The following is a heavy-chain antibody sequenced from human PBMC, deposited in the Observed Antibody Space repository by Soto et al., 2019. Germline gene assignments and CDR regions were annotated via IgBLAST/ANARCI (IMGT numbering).Heavy chain of an antibody. D-gene: IGHD2-15*01. Sequence: EVQLVESGGGLVQPGGSLRLSCTASGFIVSDTYMNWVRQAPGKGLEWVSVISNRGDTHYADSVRGRFSLSRDIADNTMHINMIYLRVEGMAGEDCAGEAGYYRGSSCTTTGGAFDTWGEGKMGSVSP. CDR3: AGEAGYYRGSSCTTTGGAFDT. CDR1: GFIVSDTY. V-gene: IGHV3-66*01. CDR2: ISNRGDT. J-gene: IGHJ3*02.